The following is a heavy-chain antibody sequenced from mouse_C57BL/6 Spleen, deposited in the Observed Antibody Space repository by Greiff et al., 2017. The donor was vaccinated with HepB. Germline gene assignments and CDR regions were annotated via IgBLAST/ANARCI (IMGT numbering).Heavy chain of an antibody. V-gene: IGHV5-9-1*02. CDR1: GFTFSSYA. Sequence: EVKLMESGEGLVKPGGSLKLSCAASGFTFSSYAMSWVRQTPEKRLEWVAYISSGGDYIYYADTVKGRFTISRDNARNTLYLQMSSLKSEDTAMYYCTRLYYGSSSLGYWGQGTTLTVSS. D-gene: IGHD1-1*01. CDR3: TRLYYGSSSLGY. CDR2: ISSGGDYI. J-gene: IGHJ2*01.